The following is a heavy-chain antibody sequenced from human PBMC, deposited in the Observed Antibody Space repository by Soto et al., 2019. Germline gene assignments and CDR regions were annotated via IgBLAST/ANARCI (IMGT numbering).Heavy chain of an antibody. Sequence: GGSLRLSCAASGFMFSNHGMHWVRQAPGKGLEWVAVIWSDGNNRYYADSVKGRLTISRDNSKNTLYLQMNSLRAEDTAVYYCVRGDNWNDEASDYWGQGTLVTGSS. CDR3: VRGDNWNDEASDY. D-gene: IGHD1-1*01. CDR2: IWSDGNNR. J-gene: IGHJ4*02. V-gene: IGHV3-33*01. CDR1: GFMFSNHG.